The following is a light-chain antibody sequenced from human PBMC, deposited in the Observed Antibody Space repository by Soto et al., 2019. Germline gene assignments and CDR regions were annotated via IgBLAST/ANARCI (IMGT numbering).Light chain of an antibody. Sequence: VLTPSPCSLSLSPGAPDSLSCGASQSISSSFLAWYQQKPGQAPRLHIYGASSRATGIPDRFSGTGSETDFTLTISRLEPEDFAVYYCQQYDNSPITFGQGTRLEIK. CDR3: QQYDNSPIT. CDR1: QSISSSF. J-gene: IGKJ5*01. CDR2: GAS. V-gene: IGKV3-20*01.